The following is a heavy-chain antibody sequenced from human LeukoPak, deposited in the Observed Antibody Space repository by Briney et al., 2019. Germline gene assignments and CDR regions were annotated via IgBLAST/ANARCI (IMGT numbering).Heavy chain of an antibody. J-gene: IGHJ4*02. CDR3: ARVRSGVPAAYWYFDY. D-gene: IGHD2-2*01. CDR1: GGTFSSYT. CDR2: IIPILGIA. V-gene: IGHV1-69*02. Sequence: GASVKVSCKASGGTFSSYTISWVRQAPGQGLEWMGRIIPILGIANYAQKFQGRVTITADKSTSTVYMELSSLRSEDTAVYYCARVRSGVPAAYWYFDYWGQGTLVTVSS.